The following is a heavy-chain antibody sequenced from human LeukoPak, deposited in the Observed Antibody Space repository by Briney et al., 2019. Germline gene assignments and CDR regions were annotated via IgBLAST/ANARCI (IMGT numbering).Heavy chain of an antibody. CDR3: ARDHDYGDSWAFDI. Sequence: ASVKVSCKASAGTFSSYAISWVRQAPGQGLEWMGRIIPILGIANYAQKFQGRVTITADKSTSTAYMELSSLRSEDTAVYYCARDHDYGDSWAFDIWGQGTMVTVSS. V-gene: IGHV1-69*04. CDR1: AGTFSSYA. D-gene: IGHD4-17*01. CDR2: IIPILGIA. J-gene: IGHJ3*02.